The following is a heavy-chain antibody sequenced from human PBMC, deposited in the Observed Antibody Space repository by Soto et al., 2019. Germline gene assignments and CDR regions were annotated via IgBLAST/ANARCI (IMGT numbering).Heavy chain of an antibody. Sequence: LETRSLTYAVSGDSINSSHWWSWVRQPPGKGLEWIGQISHSGSTNYNPSLTSRVTISVDKSKNHFSLKLTSVTAADPAVYYCAAGHFRSGPWSHLRLDYWGHGTLVTVS. V-gene: IGHV4-4*02. D-gene: IGHD3-3*02. CDR3: AAGHFRSGPWSHLRLDY. CDR1: GDSINSSHW. CDR2: ISHSGST. J-gene: IGHJ4*01.